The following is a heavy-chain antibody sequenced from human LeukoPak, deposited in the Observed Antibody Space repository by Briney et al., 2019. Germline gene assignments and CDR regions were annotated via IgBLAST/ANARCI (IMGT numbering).Heavy chain of an antibody. J-gene: IGHJ4*02. V-gene: IGHV3-23*01. D-gene: IGHD3-22*01. CDR1: GFTFNNYA. CDR3: ARDNYDSSGPYYFDY. Sequence: PGGSLRLSCATSGFTFNNYAMSWVRQAPGKGLEWVSAISSSGGSTFYADSVKGRFTISRDNARNSLYLQMNSLRAEDTAVYYCARDNYDSSGPYYFDYWGQGTLVTVSS. CDR2: ISSSGGST.